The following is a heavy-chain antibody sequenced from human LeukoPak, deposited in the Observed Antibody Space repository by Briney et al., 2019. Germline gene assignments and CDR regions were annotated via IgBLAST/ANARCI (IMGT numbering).Heavy chain of an antibody. CDR3: ARGYCGGDCSDPDAFDI. V-gene: IGHV3-48*03. J-gene: IGHJ3*02. D-gene: IGHD2-21*02. Sequence: HPGGSLRLSCAASGFTFSSYEMNWVRQAPGKGLEWVSYIGSSGSTIYYADSVKGRFTISRDNAKNSLYLQMNSLRAEDTAVYYCARGYCGGDCSDPDAFDIWGQGTMVTVSS. CDR2: IGSSGSTI. CDR1: GFTFSSYE.